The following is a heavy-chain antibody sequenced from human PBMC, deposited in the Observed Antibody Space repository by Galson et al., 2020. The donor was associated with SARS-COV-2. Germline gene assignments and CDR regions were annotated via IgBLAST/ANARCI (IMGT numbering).Heavy chain of an antibody. CDR1: RGSISGHN. CDR3: AKLAEGRRSSEDY. J-gene: IGHJ4*02. D-gene: IGHD1-26*01. Sequence: ETSETLSLPCTVTRGSISGHNWRWIRQPPGKGLEWIGYVSDSGSANYNPSLKSRVTISLDTPKKQFSLKLKSATAADTAVYYCAKLAEGRRSSEDYWGQGTLGTVSS. CDR2: VSDSGSA. V-gene: IGHV4-4*08.